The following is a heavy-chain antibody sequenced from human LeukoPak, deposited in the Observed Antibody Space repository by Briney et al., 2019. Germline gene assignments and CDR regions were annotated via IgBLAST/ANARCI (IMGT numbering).Heavy chain of an antibody. J-gene: IGHJ4*02. CDR1: GGPISSYY. D-gene: IGHD5-24*01. CDR3: ASSLARDGYNRGYYFDY. V-gene: IGHV4-59*01. CDR2: IYHSGST. Sequence: PSETLSLTCTVSGGPISSYYWSWIRQPPGKGLEWIGYIYHSGSTYYNPSLKSRVTISVDRSKNQFSLKLSSVTAADTAVYYCASSLARDGYNRGYYFDYWGQGTLVTVSS.